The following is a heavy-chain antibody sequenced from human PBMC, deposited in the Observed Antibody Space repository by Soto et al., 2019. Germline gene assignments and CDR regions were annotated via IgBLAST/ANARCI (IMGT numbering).Heavy chain of an antibody. CDR2: IYYSGST. CDR3: ARGWIYYYGSGSYYKKWPLFDY. J-gene: IGHJ4*02. V-gene: IGHV4-59*01. D-gene: IGHD3-10*01. Sequence: SETLSLTCTVSGGSISSYYWSLIRQPPGKGLEWIGYIYYSGSTNYNPSLKSRVTISVDTSKNQFSLKLSSVTAADTAVYYCARGWIYYYGSGSYYKKWPLFDYWGQGTLVTVSS. CDR1: GGSISSYY.